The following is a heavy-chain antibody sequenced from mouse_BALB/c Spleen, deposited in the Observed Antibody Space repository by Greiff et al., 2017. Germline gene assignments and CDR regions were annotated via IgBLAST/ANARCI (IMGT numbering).Heavy chain of an antibody. V-gene: IGHV5-17*02. CDR2: ISSGSSTI. D-gene: IGHD4-1*01. J-gene: IGHJ2*01. Sequence: EVKLVESGGGLVQPGGSRKLSCAASGFTFSSFGMHWVRQAPEKGLEWVAYISSGSSTIYYADTVKGLFTISRDNPKNTLFLQMTSLRSEYTAMYYCARSLTGTAYWGQGTTLTVSS. CDR3: ARSLTGTAY. CDR1: GFTFSSFG.